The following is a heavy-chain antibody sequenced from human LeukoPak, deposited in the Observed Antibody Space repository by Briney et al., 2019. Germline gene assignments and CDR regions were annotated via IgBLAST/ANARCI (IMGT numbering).Heavy chain of an antibody. J-gene: IGHJ4*02. CDR1: GFTFSSYA. Sequence: GGSLRLSCAASGFTFSSYAMSWVRQAPGKGLEWVSAISCSGGSTYYADSVKGRFTISRDNSKNTLYLQMNSLRAEDTAVYYCAKEDLLTGYYHGGIFDYWGQGTLVTVSS. V-gene: IGHV3-23*01. CDR2: ISCSGGST. D-gene: IGHD3-9*01. CDR3: AKEDLLTGYYHGGIFDY.